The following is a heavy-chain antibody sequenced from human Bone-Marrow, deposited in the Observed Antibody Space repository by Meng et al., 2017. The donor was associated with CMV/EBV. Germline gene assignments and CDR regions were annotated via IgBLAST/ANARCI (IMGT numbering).Heavy chain of an antibody. CDR2: IYYSGST. Sequence: QPLECGPVLVKTSETLALTCTVSGGSISISSYYWGWIRQPPGKGLEWIGSIYYSGSTYYNPSLKSRVTISVDTSKNQFSLKLSSVTAADTAVYYCAREDYGSGSYSDYWGQGTLVTVSS. V-gene: IGHV4-39*07. CDR3: AREDYGSGSYSDY. D-gene: IGHD3-10*01. CDR1: GGSISISSYY. J-gene: IGHJ4*02.